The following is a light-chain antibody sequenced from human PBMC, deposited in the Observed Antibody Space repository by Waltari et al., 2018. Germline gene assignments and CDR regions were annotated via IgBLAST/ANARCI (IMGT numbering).Light chain of an antibody. CDR3: HQRSNWPIT. V-gene: IGKV3-11*01. J-gene: IGKJ5*01. CDR2: GAS. CDR1: QSVSSY. Sequence: EIVLTQSPATLSLSPGERATLSCRACQSVSSYLVWYQQKPGQTPRRLIYGASNRATGIPARFSGSGSGTDFTRTISSLESEDFAVYYCHQRSNWPITFGQGTRLEIK.